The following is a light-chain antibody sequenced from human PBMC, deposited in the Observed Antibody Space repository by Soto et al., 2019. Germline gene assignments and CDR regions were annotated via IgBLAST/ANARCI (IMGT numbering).Light chain of an antibody. CDR2: GAS. V-gene: IGKV3-20*01. CDR3: QQYGKSPIT. CDR1: QSVGRDY. J-gene: IGKJ5*01. Sequence: EFVLTQSPDTLSVSPGDRATLSCRASQSVGRDYLAWYQQKPGQAPRLLIHGASNRATGIPDRFSGSGSGTDFTLSISRLEPEDFAVYYCQQYGKSPITFGRGTRREIK.